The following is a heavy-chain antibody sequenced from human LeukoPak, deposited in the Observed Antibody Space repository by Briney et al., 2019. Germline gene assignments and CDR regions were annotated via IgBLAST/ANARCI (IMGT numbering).Heavy chain of an antibody. Sequence: PGGSLRLSCVASGFSFSSSSMSWVRLAPGKGLEWVSAIGGTDGSTYYTDSVKGRFTISRDNSKDTLYLQMNSLTVEDTATYYCAKRDSSGSYPYYFDYWGQGTLVTVSS. D-gene: IGHD3-22*01. V-gene: IGHV3-23*01. CDR1: GFSFSSSS. J-gene: IGHJ4*02. CDR2: IGGTDGST. CDR3: AKRDSSGSYPYYFDY.